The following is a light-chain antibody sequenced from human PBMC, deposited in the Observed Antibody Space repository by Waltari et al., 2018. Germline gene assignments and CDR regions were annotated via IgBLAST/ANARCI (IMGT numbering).Light chain of an antibody. J-gene: IGKJ1*01. Sequence: DIVMTQSPLSLPVTPGAPASISCRSSQSLLHSNGYNYLDWYLQKPGQSPQLLIYLGYNRASGVPDRFSGSGSGTDFTLKISRVEAEDVGVYYCMQALQTPWTFGQGTKVEIK. V-gene: IGKV2-28*01. CDR2: LGY. CDR1: QSLLHSNGYNY. CDR3: MQALQTPWT.